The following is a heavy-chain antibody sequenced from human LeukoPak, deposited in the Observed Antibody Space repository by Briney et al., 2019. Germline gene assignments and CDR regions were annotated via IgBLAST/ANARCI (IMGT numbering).Heavy chain of an antibody. CDR2: IYYSGST. V-gene: IGHV4-59*12. Sequence: PSETLSLTCTVSGGSISSYYWSWIRQPPGKGLEWIGYIYYSGSTNYNPSLKSRVTISVDTSKNQFSLKLSSVTAADTAVYYCARDLQAGGSRPPARAFDIWGQGTMVTVSS. D-gene: IGHD1-26*01. CDR1: GGSISSYY. CDR3: ARDLQAGGSRPPARAFDI. J-gene: IGHJ3*02.